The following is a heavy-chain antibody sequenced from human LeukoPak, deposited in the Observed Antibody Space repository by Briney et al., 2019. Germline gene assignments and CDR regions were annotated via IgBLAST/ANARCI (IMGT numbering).Heavy chain of an antibody. V-gene: IGHV4-59*01. J-gene: IGHJ6*03. D-gene: IGHD3-10*01. CDR3: ARGFGFGELLFYYYYYMDV. CDR1: GGSISSYY. Sequence: PSETLSLTCTVSGGSISSYYWSWIRQPPGKGLEWIGYIYYSGSTNYNPSLKSRVTISVDTSKNQFSLKLSSVTAADTAVYYCARGFGFGELLFYYYYYMDVWGKGTTVTISS. CDR2: IYYSGST.